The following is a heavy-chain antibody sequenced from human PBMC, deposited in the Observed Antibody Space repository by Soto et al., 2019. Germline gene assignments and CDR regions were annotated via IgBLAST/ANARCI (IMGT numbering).Heavy chain of an antibody. V-gene: IGHV4-59*02. CDR1: GAYVTTYC. Sequence: PSETLSLTCNGSGAYVTTYCWSWIRQSPGKGLEWIGYISNSGNTNYNPSLKSRVTISLDTSKNHFSLKMRSVTAADTAVYYCARRGSTWYSWFDPWGQGTLVTVSS. CDR2: ISNSGNT. CDR3: ARRGSTWYSWFDP. J-gene: IGHJ5*02. D-gene: IGHD6-13*01.